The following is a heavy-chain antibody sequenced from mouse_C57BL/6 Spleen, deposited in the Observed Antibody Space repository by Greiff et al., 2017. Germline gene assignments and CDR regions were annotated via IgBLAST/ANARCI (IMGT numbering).Heavy chain of an antibody. Sequence: QVHVKQSGAELVKPGASVKLSCKASGYTFTSYWMQWVKQRPGQGLEWIGEIDPSDSYTNYNQKFKGKATLTVDTSSSTAYMQLSSLTSEDSAVYYCAGYGKGTWFAYWGQGTLVTVSA. V-gene: IGHV1-50*01. D-gene: IGHD1-2*01. CDR1: GYTFTSYW. CDR2: IDPSDSYT. J-gene: IGHJ3*01. CDR3: AGYGKGTWFAY.